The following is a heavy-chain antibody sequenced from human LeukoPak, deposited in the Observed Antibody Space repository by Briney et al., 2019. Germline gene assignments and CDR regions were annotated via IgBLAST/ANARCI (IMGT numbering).Heavy chain of an antibody. Sequence: PGGSLRLSCAASGFTFSKYWMSWFRQAPGRGLEWVAHIKQDGSEKNYVDSVKGRFTISRDNTDKSLYLQMNSLRADDTALYYCATLGYSYGTDYWGQGTLVTVSS. CDR2: IKQDGSEK. V-gene: IGHV3-7*01. CDR1: GFTFSKYW. CDR3: ATLGYSYGTDY. J-gene: IGHJ4*02. D-gene: IGHD5-18*01.